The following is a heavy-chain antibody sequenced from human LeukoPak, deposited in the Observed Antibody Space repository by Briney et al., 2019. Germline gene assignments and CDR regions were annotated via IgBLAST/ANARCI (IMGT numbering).Heavy chain of an antibody. CDR2: IYYSGST. Sequence: SETLSLTCTVSGGSISSSSYYWGWIRQPPEKGLEWIGSIYYSGSTYYNPSLKSRVTISVDTSKNQFSLKLSSVTAADTAVYYCASPSTVETIDYWGQGTLVTVSS. D-gene: IGHD4-11*01. CDR1: GGSISSSSYY. V-gene: IGHV4-39*01. CDR3: ASPSTVETIDY. J-gene: IGHJ4*02.